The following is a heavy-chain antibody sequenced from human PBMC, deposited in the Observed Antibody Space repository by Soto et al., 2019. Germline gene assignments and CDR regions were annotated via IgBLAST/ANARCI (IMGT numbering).Heavy chain of an antibody. CDR1: GGSFSGYY. J-gene: IGHJ4*02. Sequence: SETLSLTCAVYGGSFSGYYWSWIRQPPGKGLEWIGEINHSGSTNYNPSLKSRVTISVDTSKNQFSLKLSSVTAADTAVYYCATRIMITFGGVIAPYYFDYWGQGTLVTVSS. CDR3: ATRIMITFGGVIAPYYFDY. V-gene: IGHV4-34*01. D-gene: IGHD3-16*02. CDR2: INHSGST.